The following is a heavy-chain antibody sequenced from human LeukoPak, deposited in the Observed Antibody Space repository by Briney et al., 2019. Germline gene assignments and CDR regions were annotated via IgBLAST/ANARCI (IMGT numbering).Heavy chain of an antibody. CDR2: IYYSGST. D-gene: IGHD3-10*01. J-gene: IGHJ6*03. Sequence: PSETLSLTCTVSGGSISSSSYYWGWIRQPPGKGLEWIGSIYYSGSTYYNPSLKSRVTISVDTSKKQFSLKLSSVTAADTAVYYCARHFMVRGVIPHYYYYYYMDVWGKGTTVTISS. CDR1: GGSISSSSYY. CDR3: ARHFMVRGVIPHYYYYYYMDV. V-gene: IGHV4-39*01.